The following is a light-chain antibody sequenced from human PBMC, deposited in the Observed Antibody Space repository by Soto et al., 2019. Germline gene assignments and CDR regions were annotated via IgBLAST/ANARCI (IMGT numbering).Light chain of an antibody. CDR1: SSDVGGYNF. V-gene: IGLV2-14*01. CDR2: EVS. Sequence: QSALTQPASVSGSPGQSITISCTGTSSDVGGYNFVSWYHQDPGKAPKLMIYEVSNRPSGVSNRFSGSKSGNTASLTISGRQAEDDDDYYCSSYTRSRTLVFGGGTKLTVL. CDR3: SSYTRSRTLV. J-gene: IGLJ3*02.